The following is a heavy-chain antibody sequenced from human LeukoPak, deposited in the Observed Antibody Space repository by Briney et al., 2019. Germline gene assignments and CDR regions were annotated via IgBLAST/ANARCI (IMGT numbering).Heavy chain of an antibody. CDR1: GFTFSSYW. CDR2: INSDGSST. J-gene: IGHJ4*02. Sequence: GGSLRLSCAASGFTFSSYWMHWVRQAPGKGLVWVSRINSDGSSTNYADSVKGRFTISRDNDKNTLYLQMNSLGAEDAAVYYCAREVSSSAGMNYWGQGTLVTVSS. V-gene: IGHV3-74*01. CDR3: AREVSSSAGMNY. D-gene: IGHD6-6*01.